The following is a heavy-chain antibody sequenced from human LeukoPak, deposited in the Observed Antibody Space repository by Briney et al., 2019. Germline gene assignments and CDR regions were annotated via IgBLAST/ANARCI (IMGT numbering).Heavy chain of an antibody. Sequence: ASVRVSFKASGGTFSSYAISWVRQAPGQGLEWMGGIIPIFGTANYAQKFQGRVTITADESTSTAYMELSSLRSEDTAVYYCASCDSSGCHFDYWGQGTLVTVSS. CDR3: ASCDSSGCHFDY. CDR2: IIPIFGTA. CDR1: GGTFSSYA. D-gene: IGHD3-22*01. V-gene: IGHV1-69*13. J-gene: IGHJ4*02.